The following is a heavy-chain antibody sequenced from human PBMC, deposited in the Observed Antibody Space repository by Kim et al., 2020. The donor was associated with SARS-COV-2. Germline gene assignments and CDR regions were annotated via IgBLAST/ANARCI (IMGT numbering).Heavy chain of an antibody. V-gene: IGHV4-39*01. CDR1: GVSISSTSYY. CDR2: IYPSGST. D-gene: IGHD4-17*01. Sequence: SETLSLTCAVSGVSISSTSYYWGWIRQPPGKGLEWIGCIYPSGSTYYNPSLKSRVTISVDTSKNQFSVKLSSVTAADTAAYYCARHPPNYREGFPFDYWG. J-gene: IGHJ4*01. CDR3: ARHPPNYREGFPFDY.